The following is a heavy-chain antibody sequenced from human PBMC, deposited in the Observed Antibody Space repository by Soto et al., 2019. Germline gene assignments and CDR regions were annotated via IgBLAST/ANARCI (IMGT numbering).Heavy chain of an antibody. J-gene: IGHJ6*02. Sequence: QVQLVESGGGVVQPGRSLRLSCAASGFTFSNYGIYWVRQAPGKGLEWVAVISHDGSKKYHADSMKGRFTISRDNAKNTLYLQMNSLRVEDTAVYYCAKAGGMFYYAASGLPYFFYGMDVWGQGTTVTVSS. V-gene: IGHV3-30*18. D-gene: IGHD3-22*01. CDR3: AKAGGMFYYAASGLPYFFYGMDV. CDR1: GFTFSNYG. CDR2: ISHDGSKK.